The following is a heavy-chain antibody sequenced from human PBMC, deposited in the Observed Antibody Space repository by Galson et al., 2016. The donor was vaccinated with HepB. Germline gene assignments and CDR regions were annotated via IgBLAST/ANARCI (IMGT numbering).Heavy chain of an antibody. Sequence: SLRLSCAASRLTFNNDGVHWVRQAPGKGLEWVAVISPDGTKDNYADSVKGRFTISRDTSKNTVYLDMSSLTPDDTAVYYCAHRFRRPDYYGLDVWGQGTTVTVSS. V-gene: IGHV3-30-3*01. CDR3: AHRFRRPDYYGLDV. D-gene: IGHD3-3*01. J-gene: IGHJ6*02. CDR1: RLTFNNDG. CDR2: ISPDGTKD.